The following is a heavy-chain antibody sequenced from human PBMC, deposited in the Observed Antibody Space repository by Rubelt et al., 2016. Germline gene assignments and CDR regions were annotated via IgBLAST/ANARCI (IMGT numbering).Heavy chain of an antibody. CDR3: ATFYYDSSGYSHDY. Sequence: SGAEVKKPGASVKVSCKASGYTFTGYYMNWVRQAPGQGLEWMGRINPNSGGTNYAQKFQGRVTMTMDTSISTAYMELSSLRSDDTAVYYCATFYYDSSGYSHDYWGQGALVTVSS. CDR2: INPNSGGT. J-gene: IGHJ4*02. V-gene: IGHV1-2*06. D-gene: IGHD3-22*01. CDR1: GYTFTGYY.